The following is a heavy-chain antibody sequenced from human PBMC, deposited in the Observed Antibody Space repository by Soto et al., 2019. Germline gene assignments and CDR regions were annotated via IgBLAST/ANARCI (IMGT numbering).Heavy chain of an antibody. J-gene: IGHJ4*02. CDR3: AKNRQFRSYYESAGHYDN. CDR1: GFTFKNYD. Sequence: GGSLRLSCVASGFTFKNYDMRWIRQAPGKGLEWVSGISGSGGVTYYADSVKGRFTISRDNSKNTLYLQTNSLRAEDTAIYYCAKNRQFRSYYESAGHYDNWGQGTLVTVS. D-gene: IGHD3-10*01. CDR2: ISGSGGVT. V-gene: IGHV3-23*01.